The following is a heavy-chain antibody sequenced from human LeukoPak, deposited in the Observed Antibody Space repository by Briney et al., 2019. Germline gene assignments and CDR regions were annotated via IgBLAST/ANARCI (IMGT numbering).Heavy chain of an antibody. J-gene: IGHJ4*02. CDR2: IKQDGNEK. Sequence: PGGSLRLSCAASGLTFRSYWMSWVRQAPGKGLEWVANIKQDGNEKYYVDSVKGRFTISRDNAKSSLYLQTDSLRVEDTAVYYCARGYSSDYWGQGTLVTVSS. CDR1: GLTFRSYW. D-gene: IGHD5-18*01. CDR3: ARGYSSDY. V-gene: IGHV3-7*01.